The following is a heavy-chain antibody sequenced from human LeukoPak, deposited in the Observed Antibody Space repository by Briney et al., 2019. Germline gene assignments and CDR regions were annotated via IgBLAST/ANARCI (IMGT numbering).Heavy chain of an antibody. CDR2: INTNTGNP. Sequence: ASVTVSCKASGYTFTSYAMNWVRQAPGQGLEWMGWINTNTGNPTYAQGFTGRFVFSLDTSVSTAYLQISRLKAEDTAVYYCAREPSFEYSSSPGSSGTYYYYYYYMDVWGKGTTVTVSS. J-gene: IGHJ6*03. CDR3: AREPSFEYSSSPGSSGTYYYYYYYMDV. V-gene: IGHV7-4-1*02. D-gene: IGHD6-6*01. CDR1: GYTFTSYA.